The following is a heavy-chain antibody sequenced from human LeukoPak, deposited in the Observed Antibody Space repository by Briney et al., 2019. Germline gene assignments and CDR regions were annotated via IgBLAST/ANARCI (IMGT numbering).Heavy chain of an antibody. D-gene: IGHD5-18*01. J-gene: IGHJ3*02. CDR2: IKQDGSEK. Sequence: GGSLRLSCAASGFTFSSYWMSWVRQAPGKGLEWVANIKQDGSEKYYVDSVKGRFTSSRDNAKNSLYLQMNSLRMDDTALYYCITEGSTYGFHSLDTWGQGTTVTISS. CDR1: GFTFSSYW. V-gene: IGHV3-7*03. CDR3: ITEGSTYGFHSLDT.